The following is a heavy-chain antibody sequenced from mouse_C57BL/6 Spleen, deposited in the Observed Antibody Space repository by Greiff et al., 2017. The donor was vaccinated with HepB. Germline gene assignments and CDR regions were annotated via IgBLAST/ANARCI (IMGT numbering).Heavy chain of an antibody. CDR3: TRPVYYGNYWAMDY. V-gene: IGHV1-5*01. CDR1: GYTFTSYW. Sequence: VQLQQSGTVLARPGASVKMSCKTSGYTFTSYWMHWVKQRPGQGLEWIGAIYPGNSDTSYNQKFKGKAKLTAVTSASTAYMELSSLTNEDSAVYYCTRPVYYGNYWAMDYWGQGTSVTVSS. CDR2: IYPGNSDT. D-gene: IGHD2-1*01. J-gene: IGHJ4*01.